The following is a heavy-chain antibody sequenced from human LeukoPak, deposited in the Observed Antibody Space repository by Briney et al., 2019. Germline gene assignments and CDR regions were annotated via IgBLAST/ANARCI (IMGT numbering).Heavy chain of an antibody. CDR2: ISYDGSNK. J-gene: IGHJ6*03. Sequence: GGSLRLSCAASGFTFSSYGMHWVRQAPGKGLEWVAVISYDGSNKYYADSVKGRFTISRDNSKNTLYLQMNSLRAEDTAVYYCARRAAPAAMEYYYYYMDVWGKGTTVTVSS. V-gene: IGHV3-30*03. CDR3: ARRAAPAAMEYYYYYMDV. CDR1: GFTFSSYG. D-gene: IGHD2-2*01.